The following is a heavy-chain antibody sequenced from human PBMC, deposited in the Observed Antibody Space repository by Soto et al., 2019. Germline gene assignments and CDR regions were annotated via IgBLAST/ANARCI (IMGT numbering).Heavy chain of an antibody. J-gene: IGHJ4*02. Sequence: EVQLLESGGNLVQPGGSLRLSCAASGFSLKNYAMTWVRQAPGKGLEWVSGITGSGDKTYYADSVKGRFIISRDNSENTLYLQMNSLRAEYTALYYCARDCSSSSCSVWRYWGQGTQVTVSS. D-gene: IGHD2-2*01. CDR1: GFSLKNYA. V-gene: IGHV3-23*01. CDR2: ITGSGDKT. CDR3: ARDCSSSSCSVWRY.